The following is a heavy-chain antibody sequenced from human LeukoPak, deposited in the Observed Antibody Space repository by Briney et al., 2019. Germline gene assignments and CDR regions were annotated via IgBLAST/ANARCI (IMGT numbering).Heavy chain of an antibody. D-gene: IGHD3-3*01. CDR1: GGSFSGYY. J-gene: IGHJ5*02. CDR3: ARAPSLPSAGPRFSEWLFRRSWFDP. Sequence: PSETLSLTCAVYGGSFSGYYWSWIRQPPGKGLEWIGEINHSGSTNYNPSLKSRVTISVDTSKNQFSLKLSSVTAADTAVYYCARAPSLPSAGPRFSEWLFRRSWFDPWGQGTLVTVSS. V-gene: IGHV4-34*01. CDR2: INHSGST.